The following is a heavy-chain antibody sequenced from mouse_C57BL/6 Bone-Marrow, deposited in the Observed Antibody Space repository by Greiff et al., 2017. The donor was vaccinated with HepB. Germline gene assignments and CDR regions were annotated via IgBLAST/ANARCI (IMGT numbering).Heavy chain of an antibody. CDR3: ARPIYYDYDEGFAY. CDR2: INPNNGGT. D-gene: IGHD2-4*01. V-gene: IGHV1-18*01. J-gene: IGHJ3*01. CDR1: GYTFTDYN. Sequence: VQLKQSGPELVKPGASVKIPCKASGYTFTDYNMDWVKQSHGKSLEWIGDINPNNGGTIYNQKFKGKATLTVDKSSSTAYMELRSLTSEDTAVYYCARPIYYDYDEGFAYWGQGTLVTVSA.